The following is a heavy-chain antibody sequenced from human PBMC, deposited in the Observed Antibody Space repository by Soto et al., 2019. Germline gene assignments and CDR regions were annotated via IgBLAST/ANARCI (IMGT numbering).Heavy chain of an antibody. D-gene: IGHD1-26*01. CDR2: IYPGDSDT. V-gene: IGHV5-51*01. J-gene: IGHJ6*03. CDR3: ATSLDYYYYYMDV. Sequence: ESLKISCKGSGYSFTSYWIGWVGQMPGKGLEWMGIIYPGDSDTRYSPSFQGQVTISADKSISTAYLQWSSLKASDTAMYYCATSLDYYYYYMDVWGKGTTVTVSS. CDR1: GYSFTSYW.